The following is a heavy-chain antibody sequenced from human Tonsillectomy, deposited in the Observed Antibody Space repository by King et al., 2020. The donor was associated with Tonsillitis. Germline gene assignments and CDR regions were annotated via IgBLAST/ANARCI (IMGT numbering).Heavy chain of an antibody. Sequence: QLQESGPGLVKPSGTLSLTCAVSVGSISSSNWWSWVRQPPGKGLEWIGEIYNSGSTNYNPSLKSRVTISVDKSKNQFSLKRSSVPAADTAVYYCARDEAARDDAFDIWGQGTMVTVSS. D-gene: IGHD6-6*01. CDR3: ARDEAARDDAFDI. CDR1: VGSISSSNW. J-gene: IGHJ3*02. CDR2: IYNSGST. V-gene: IGHV4-4*02.